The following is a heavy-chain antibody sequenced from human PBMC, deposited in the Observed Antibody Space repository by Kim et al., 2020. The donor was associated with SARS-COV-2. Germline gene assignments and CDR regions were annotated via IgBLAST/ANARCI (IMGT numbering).Heavy chain of an antibody. CDR2: INPNSGGT. Sequence: ASVKVSCKASGYTFTGYYMHWVRQAPGQGLEWMGRINPNSGGTNYAQKFQGRVTMTRDTSISTAYMELSRLRSDDTVVYYCARGGGTMVRGVISNYYYGMDVWGQGTTATVSS. J-gene: IGHJ6*02. CDR3: ARGGGTMVRGVISNYYYGMDV. D-gene: IGHD3-10*01. CDR1: GYTFTGYY. V-gene: IGHV1-2*05.